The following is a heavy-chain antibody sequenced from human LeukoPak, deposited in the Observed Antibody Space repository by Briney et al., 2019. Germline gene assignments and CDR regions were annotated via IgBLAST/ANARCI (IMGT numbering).Heavy chain of an antibody. J-gene: IGHJ2*01. D-gene: IGHD1-26*01. V-gene: IGHV4-4*07. CDR3: ARGDPLYWYFDL. CDR2: IYTSGST. CDR1: GGSISSYY. Sequence: SETLSLTCTVSGGSISSYYWSWIRQPAGKGLEWIGRIYTSGSTNYNPSLKSRVTMSVDTSKNQFSLNLRSVTAADTAVYYCARGDPLYWYFDLWGRGTLVTVSS.